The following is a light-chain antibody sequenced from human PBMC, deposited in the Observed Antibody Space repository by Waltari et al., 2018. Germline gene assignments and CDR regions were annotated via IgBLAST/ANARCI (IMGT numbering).Light chain of an antibody. CDR3: CSYAGNSVV. CDR1: SSAVGGSNY. J-gene: IGLJ2*01. Sequence: QSALTQPPSASGSPGQSVTISCTGTSSAVGGSNYVSWYQQHPGKAPKVMIYEVSKRPSGVPDRFSGSKSGNTASLTVSGLQAEDEADYYCCSYAGNSVVFGGGTKLTVL. V-gene: IGLV2-8*01. CDR2: EVS.